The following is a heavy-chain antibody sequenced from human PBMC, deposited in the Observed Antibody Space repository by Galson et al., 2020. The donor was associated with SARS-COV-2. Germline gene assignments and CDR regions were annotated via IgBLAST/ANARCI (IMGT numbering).Heavy chain of an antibody. Sequence: SETLSLTCTVSGASISSGTYYWSWIRQPAGKGLEWIGHIYSRGGTNYNPSLNSRVTISLDTSKNQFSLMLTSVTAADTAVYYCARDPLNPEGDDYWGQGTLVTVSS. CDR1: GASISSGTYY. CDR2: IYSRGGT. J-gene: IGHJ4*02. CDR3: ARDPLNPEGDDY. D-gene: IGHD3-16*01. V-gene: IGHV4-61*09.